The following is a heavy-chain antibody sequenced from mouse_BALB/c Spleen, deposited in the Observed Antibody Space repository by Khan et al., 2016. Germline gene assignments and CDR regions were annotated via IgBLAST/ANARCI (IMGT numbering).Heavy chain of an antibody. CDR3: ARAGYYGYLAY. J-gene: IGHJ3*01. V-gene: IGHV4-1*02. CDR1: AFDFSRYW. D-gene: IGHD1-1*01. CDR2: INPDSSTI. Sequence: EVKLEESGGGLVQPGGSLKLSCAASAFDFSRYWMSWVRQAPGKGLEWIGEINPDSSTINYTPSLKDKFIISRDNAKNTLYLQMSKVRSEDTALYYCARAGYYGYLAYWGQGTLVTVSA.